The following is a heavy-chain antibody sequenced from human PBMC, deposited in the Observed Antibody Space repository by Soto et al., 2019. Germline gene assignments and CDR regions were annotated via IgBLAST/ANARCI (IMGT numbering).Heavy chain of an antibody. CDR1: GGSISSYY. CDR2: ISYTGST. J-gene: IGHJ4*02. Sequence: KPSETLSLTCSVSGGSISSYYWGWIRQPPGKGLEWIGYISYTGSTDYSPSLKSRVTISVDTSKNQFSLKVRSVTAADTAIYFCARHYPIGNNWNYFDYWGRGTLVTVSS. CDR3: ARHYPIGNNWNYFDY. D-gene: IGHD1-1*01. V-gene: IGHV4-59*08.